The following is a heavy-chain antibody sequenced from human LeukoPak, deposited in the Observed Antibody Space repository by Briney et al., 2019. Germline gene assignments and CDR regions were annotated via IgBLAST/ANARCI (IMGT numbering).Heavy chain of an antibody. V-gene: IGHV3-23*01. CDR2: ISGSGGST. CDR3: AKDLGALSGSYYLY. CDR1: GFTFSSYA. J-gene: IGHJ4*02. D-gene: IGHD1-26*01. Sequence: GGSLRLSCTASGFTFSSYAMSWVRQAPGKGLEWVSAISGSGGSTYYADSVKGRFTISRDNSKNTLYLQMNSLRAEDTAVYYCAKDLGALSGSYYLYWGQGTLVTVSS.